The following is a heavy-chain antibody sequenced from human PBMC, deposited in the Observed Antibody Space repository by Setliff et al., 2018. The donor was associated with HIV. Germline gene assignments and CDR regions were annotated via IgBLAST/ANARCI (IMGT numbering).Heavy chain of an antibody. CDR1: GYSISSGYY. CDR2: IYHTGSI. J-gene: IGHJ2*01. CDR3: ARSHYGMMGNWYFDL. Sequence: SDTLSLTCAVSGYSISSGYYWGWIRQPPGKGLEWIGNIYHTGSISYNPSLKSRVTISVDMSKNHFSLKLSSVTAADTAVYYCARSHYGMMGNWYFDLWGRGTLVTVS. V-gene: IGHV4-38-2*01. D-gene: IGHD3-10*01.